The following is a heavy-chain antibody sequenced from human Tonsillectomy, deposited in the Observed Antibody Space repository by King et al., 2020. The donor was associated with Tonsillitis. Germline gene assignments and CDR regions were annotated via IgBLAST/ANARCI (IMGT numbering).Heavy chain of an antibody. V-gene: IGHV3-11*01. CDR3: ARDRGFRMATGDYFDY. D-gene: IGHD5-24*01. CDR2: ISSSGRTI. J-gene: IGHJ4*02. Sequence: QPVHSGGGLVKPGGSLRLSCAASGFTFRDYYMSWIRQAPGKGLEWVSYISSSGRTIYYAESVKGRFTFSRDNAKNSLYLQMNSLRAEDTAVYYCARDRGFRMATGDYFDYWGQGTLVTVSS. CDR1: GFTFRDYY.